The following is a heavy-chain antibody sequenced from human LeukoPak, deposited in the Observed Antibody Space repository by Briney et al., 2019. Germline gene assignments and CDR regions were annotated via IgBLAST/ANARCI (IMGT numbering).Heavy chain of an antibody. CDR2: ISGSGGST. J-gene: IGHJ5*02. V-gene: IGHV3-23*01. CDR1: GFTFSSYA. D-gene: IGHD3-3*01. CDR3: AKDSGYCDFWSGYYSYNWFDP. Sequence: GGSLRLSCAASGFTFSSYAMSWVRQAPGKGLEWVSAISGSGGSTYYADSVKGRFTISRDNSKNTLYLQMNSLRAEDTAVYYCAKDSGYCDFWSGYYSYNWFDPWGQGTLVTVSS.